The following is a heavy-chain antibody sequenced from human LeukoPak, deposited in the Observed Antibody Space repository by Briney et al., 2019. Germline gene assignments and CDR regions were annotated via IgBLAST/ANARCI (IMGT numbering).Heavy chain of an antibody. D-gene: IGHD3-10*01. Sequence: GGSLILSCTGSGFTFSNYEMNWVRQAPGKGPEWIAYISSSGTGIYYADSVKGRFTISRDNANLDLQMSSLRAEDTSLYYCARSKKVGDDSFEYWGQGTLVTVSS. CDR3: ARSKKVGDDSFEY. CDR1: GFTFSNYE. V-gene: IGHV3-48*03. CDR2: ISSSGTGI. J-gene: IGHJ4*02.